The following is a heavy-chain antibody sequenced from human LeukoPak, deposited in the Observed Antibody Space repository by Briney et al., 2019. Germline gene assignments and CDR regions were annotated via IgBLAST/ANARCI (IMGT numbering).Heavy chain of an antibody. J-gene: IGHJ3*02. CDR2: ISGSDGST. CDR3: AKALDSSGYSAFDI. Sequence: GGSLRLSCAASGFTFSSYAMSWVRQAPGKGLEWVSAISGSDGSTYYADSVKGRFTISRDNSKNTMYLQMKSLRAEDTAVYFCAKALDSSGYSAFDIWGQGTMVTVSS. V-gene: IGHV3-23*01. CDR1: GFTFSSYA. D-gene: IGHD3-22*01.